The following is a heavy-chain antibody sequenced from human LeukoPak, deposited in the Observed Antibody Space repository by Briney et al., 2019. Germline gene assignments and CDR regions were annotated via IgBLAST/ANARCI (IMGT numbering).Heavy chain of an antibody. Sequence: SETLSLTCTVSGGSISSYYWNWIRQPAGKGLDWIGRVYPSGSTNYNPSLKSRVTMSVDTSKNQFSLKLSSVTAADTAVYYCARDYSGGYPGGAVFDYWGQGTLVTVSS. J-gene: IGHJ4*02. CDR1: GGSISSYY. CDR3: ARDYSGGYPGGAVFDY. D-gene: IGHD2-15*01. V-gene: IGHV4-4*07. CDR2: VYPSGST.